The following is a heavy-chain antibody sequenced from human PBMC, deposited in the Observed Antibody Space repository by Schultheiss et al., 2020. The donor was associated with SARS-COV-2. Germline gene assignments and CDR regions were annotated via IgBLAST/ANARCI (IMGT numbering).Heavy chain of an antibody. CDR1: GFTFSSYS. Sequence: GESLKISCAASGFTFSSYSMNWVRQAPGKGLEWVSSISSSSSYIYYADSVKGRFTISRDNAKNSLYLQMNSLRAEDTAVYYCARVADTAMVIRDFDYWGQGTLVTVSS. CDR2: ISSSSSYI. CDR3: ARVADTAMVIRDFDY. J-gene: IGHJ4*02. D-gene: IGHD5-18*01. V-gene: IGHV3-21*01.